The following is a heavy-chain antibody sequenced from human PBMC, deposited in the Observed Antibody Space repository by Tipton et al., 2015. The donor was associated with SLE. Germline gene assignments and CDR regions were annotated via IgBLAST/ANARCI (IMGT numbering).Heavy chain of an antibody. CDR3: ARLHGYSYGLNWLDP. V-gene: IGHV4-4*07. D-gene: IGHD5-18*01. CDR2: IYTSGAT. CDR1: GVSISSSY. Sequence: TLSLTCNVSGVSISSSYWSWIRQPAGKGLEWIGRIYTSGATDDNPSLKSRVTMSVDTSRNQFSLRLTSVIAADTAVYYCARLHGYSYGLNWLDPWGQGTLISVSS. J-gene: IGHJ5*02.